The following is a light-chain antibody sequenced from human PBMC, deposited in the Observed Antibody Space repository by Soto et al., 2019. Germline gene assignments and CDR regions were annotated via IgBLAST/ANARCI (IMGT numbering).Light chain of an antibody. CDR1: QSVDTN. Sequence: EVVMTQSPATLSVSPGDRATLSCRASQSVDTNVAWYQQKPGQAPRLLVHGASTRATGVPARFTGIGSGTDFTLTISGLQSDVFAVYYCQQYYNWPPYTFGQGTKLQIK. V-gene: IGKV3-15*01. J-gene: IGKJ2*01. CDR2: GAS. CDR3: QQYYNWPPYT.